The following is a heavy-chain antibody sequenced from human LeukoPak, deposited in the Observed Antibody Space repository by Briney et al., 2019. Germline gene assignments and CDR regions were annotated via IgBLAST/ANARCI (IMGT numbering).Heavy chain of an antibody. V-gene: IGHV3-13*04. D-gene: IGHD3-10*01. CDR3: ARGMGSGSSAAFDS. CDR2: IDTGGGT. CDR1: GFSFSSYD. Sequence: GGSLRLSCAASGFSFSSYDMHWVRQATGKGLEWVSGIDTGGGTYYPGSVKGRFTISRENDKNSLYLQMTNLRAGDTAMYYCARGMGSGSSAAFDSWGQGTLVTVSS. J-gene: IGHJ4*02.